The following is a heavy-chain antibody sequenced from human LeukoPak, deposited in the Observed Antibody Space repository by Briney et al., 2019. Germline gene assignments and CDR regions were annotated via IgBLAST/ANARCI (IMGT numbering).Heavy chain of an antibody. CDR1: GIPFSDYY. V-gene: IGHV3-11*03. CDR2: ISSSSSYT. Sequence: GGSLRLSCVVSGIPFSDYYMNWIRQAPGKGLEWISYISSSSSYTDYADSVKGRFTISRDNAKSTLYLQMNSLRLEDTAVYFCAAGTAAHFWGQGTLVTVSS. CDR3: AAGTAAHF. J-gene: IGHJ4*02. D-gene: IGHD6-13*01.